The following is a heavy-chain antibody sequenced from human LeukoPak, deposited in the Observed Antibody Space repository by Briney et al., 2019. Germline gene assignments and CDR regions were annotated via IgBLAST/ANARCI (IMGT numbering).Heavy chain of an antibody. J-gene: IGHJ6*03. CDR3: ARVTTIAARQYYYYYMDV. D-gene: IGHD6-6*01. Sequence: SETLSLTCTVSGGSISSYYWGWIRQPPGKGLEWIESIYYSGSTYYNPSLKSRVTISVDTSKNQFSLKLSSVAAADTAVYYCARVTTIAARQYYYYYMDVWGKGTTVTVSS. CDR2: IYYSGST. CDR1: GGSISSYY. V-gene: IGHV4-39*07.